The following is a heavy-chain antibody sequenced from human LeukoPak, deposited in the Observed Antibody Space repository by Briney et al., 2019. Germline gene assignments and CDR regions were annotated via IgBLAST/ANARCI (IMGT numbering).Heavy chain of an antibody. D-gene: IGHD2-15*01. CDR3: ATYCSGGSCYFSDPG. CDR1: GFTFSSYA. Sequence: PGGSLRLSCAASGFTFSSYAMTWVRQAPGKGLEWVSAISGSGGSTYYADSVKGRFTISRDSSKNTLYLQMNSLRAEDTAVYYCATYCSGGSCYFSDPGWGQGTLVTVSS. J-gene: IGHJ4*02. CDR2: ISGSGGST. V-gene: IGHV3-23*01.